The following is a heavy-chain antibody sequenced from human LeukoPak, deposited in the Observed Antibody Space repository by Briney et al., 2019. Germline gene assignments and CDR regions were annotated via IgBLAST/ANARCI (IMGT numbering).Heavy chain of an antibody. D-gene: IGHD2-21*02. J-gene: IGHJ4*02. V-gene: IGHV3-7*05. CDR2: IKQDGSER. Sequence: GGSLRLSCAASGFTFNNYWMSWVRQARGKGLEWVANIKQDGSERFYVDSVKGRFTISKDNAKNSLYLQMNNLRAEDTAVYYCTREVHCNFDYWGQGTLVTVSS. CDR3: TREVHCNFDY. CDR1: GFTFNNYW.